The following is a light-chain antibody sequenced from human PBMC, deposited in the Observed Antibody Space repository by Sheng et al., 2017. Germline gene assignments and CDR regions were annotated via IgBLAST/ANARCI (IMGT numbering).Light chain of an antibody. CDR2: WAS. V-gene: IGKV4-1*01. CDR3: QQYYSSPWT. J-gene: IGKJ1*01. CDR1: QTIKNS. Sequence: DIVMTQSPDSLVASLGERATINCKSNQTIKNSLSWYQQKPGLPPTLLIYWASSRESGVPGRFRGSGSGTDFTLTISSLQAEDVALYYCQQYYSSPWTFGQGTKVEV.